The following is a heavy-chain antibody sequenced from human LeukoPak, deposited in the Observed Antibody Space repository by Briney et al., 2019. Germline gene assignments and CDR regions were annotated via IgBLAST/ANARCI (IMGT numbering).Heavy chain of an antibody. J-gene: IGHJ4*02. V-gene: IGHV3-30-3*01. CDR2: ISYDGSNK. CDR1: GFTFSSYA. Sequence: GGSLRLSCAASGFTFSSYAMHWVRQAPGKGLEWVAVISYDGSNKYYADSVKGRFTISRDNSKNTLYLQMNSLRAEDTAVYYCARSGDHGYCTNGVCPKTRGAFYYWGQGTLVTVSS. D-gene: IGHD2-8*01. CDR3: ARSGDHGYCTNGVCPKTRGAFYY.